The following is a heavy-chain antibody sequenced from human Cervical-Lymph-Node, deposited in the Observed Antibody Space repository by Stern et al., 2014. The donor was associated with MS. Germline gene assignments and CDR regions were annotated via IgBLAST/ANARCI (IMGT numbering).Heavy chain of an antibody. CDR3: AIMGTNGIDV. V-gene: IGHV1-18*01. J-gene: IGHJ6*02. CDR2: ISGCKGNT. D-gene: IGHD5-18*01. Sequence: QVQLGQSGTEVKKPGASVKVSCKASGDTFGTYGVNWVRQAPGQRLEWLGWISGCKGNTNYAQRLQGRVTLTTDTSTTTAYMELRSLRSDDTAVYYCAIMGTNGIDVWGQGTTVTVSS. CDR1: GDTFGTYG.